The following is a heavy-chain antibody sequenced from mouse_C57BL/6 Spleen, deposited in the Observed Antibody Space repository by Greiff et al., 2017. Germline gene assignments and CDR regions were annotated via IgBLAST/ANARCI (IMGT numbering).Heavy chain of an antibody. CDR2: ISYDGSN. J-gene: IGHJ1*03. Sequence: EVKLVESGPGLVKPSQSLSLTCSVTGYSITSGYYWNWIRQFPGNKLEWMGYISYDGSNNYNPSLKNRISITRDTSKNQFFLKLNSVTTEDTATYYCARDGYDGLPEVWGTGTTVTVSS. CDR1: GYSITSGYY. D-gene: IGHD2-2*01. CDR3: ARDGYDGLPEV. V-gene: IGHV3-6*01.